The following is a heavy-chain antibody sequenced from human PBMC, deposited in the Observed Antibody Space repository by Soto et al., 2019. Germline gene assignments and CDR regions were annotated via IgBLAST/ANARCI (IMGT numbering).Heavy chain of an antibody. CDR3: AKRSSTSTFDY. D-gene: IGHD6-6*01. CDR2: ISGSGDST. Sequence: EVQLLESGGGLVQPGESLRLSCAASGFTFSSYAMSCVRQAPGKGLEWVSVISGSGDSTYYADSVKGRFTISRDYSKNSLSLRMTSLTAEHTAVYYCAKRSSTSTFDYWGQGTLGTVS. V-gene: IGHV3-23*01. CDR1: GFTFSSYA. J-gene: IGHJ4*02.